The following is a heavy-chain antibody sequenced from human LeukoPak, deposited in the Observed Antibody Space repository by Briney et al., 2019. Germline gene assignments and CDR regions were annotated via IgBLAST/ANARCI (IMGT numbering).Heavy chain of an antibody. J-gene: IGHJ4*02. V-gene: IGHV4-39*01. CDR2: IYYSGST. Sequence: SETLSLTCTVSGGSISSSSYYWGWIRQPPGKGLEWIGSIYYSGSTYYNPSLKSRVTISVDTSKNQFSLKLSSVTAADTAVYYCARLRQLVVRGGYWGQGTLVTVSS. D-gene: IGHD6-6*01. CDR1: GGSISSSSYY. CDR3: ARLRQLVVRGGY.